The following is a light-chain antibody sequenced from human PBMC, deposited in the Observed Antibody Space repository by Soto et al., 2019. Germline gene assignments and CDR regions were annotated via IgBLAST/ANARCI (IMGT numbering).Light chain of an antibody. CDR3: QSYDSSLSGYV. CDR2: ANN. V-gene: IGLV1-40*01. CDR1: SSNIGAGYD. J-gene: IGLJ1*01. Sequence: QSVLAQPPSLSGAPGQRVTISCTGTSSNIGAGYDVHWYQQLPGTAPKLLIYANNKRPSGVPDRVSGSKSGTSASLAITGLQAEDEADYYCQSYDSSLSGYVFGTGTKLTVL.